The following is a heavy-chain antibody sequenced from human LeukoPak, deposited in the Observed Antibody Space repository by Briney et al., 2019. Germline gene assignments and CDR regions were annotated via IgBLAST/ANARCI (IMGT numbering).Heavy chain of an antibody. CDR1: GYSFTSYW. J-gene: IGHJ3*02. Sequence: AGESLKISCKGSGYSFTSYWIGWVRQMPGKGLEWMGIIYPGDSDTRYSPSFQGQVTISADKSISTAYLQWSSLKASDTAMYYCARRYDSSGYEEVGAFDIWGQGTMVTVSS. CDR3: ARRYDSSGYEEVGAFDI. D-gene: IGHD3-22*01. V-gene: IGHV5-51*01. CDR2: IYPGDSDT.